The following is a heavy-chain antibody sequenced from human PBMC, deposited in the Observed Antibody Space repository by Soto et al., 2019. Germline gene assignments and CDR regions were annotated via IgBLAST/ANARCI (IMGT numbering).Heavy chain of an antibody. CDR3: ARGWGNTGRAFDI. D-gene: IGHD3-16*01. J-gene: IGHJ3*02. V-gene: IGHV4-59*01. CDR1: GGSISSYY. CDR2: IYNSGST. Sequence: SETLSLTCTVSGGSISSYYWSWIRQPPGKGLEWIGYIYNSGSTNYNPSLKSRVTISVDTSKNQFSLKLSSVPAADTAVYYCARGWGNTGRAFDIWGQGKMVTVSS.